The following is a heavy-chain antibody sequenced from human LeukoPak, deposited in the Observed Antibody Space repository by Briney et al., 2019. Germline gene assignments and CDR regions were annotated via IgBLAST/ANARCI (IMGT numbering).Heavy chain of an antibody. J-gene: IGHJ4*02. D-gene: IGHD3-10*01. CDR2: IRSKAYGGTT. CDR3: TRDRGVIAPY. CDR1: GFTFGDYA. V-gene: IGHV3-49*03. Sequence: GGSLRLSCTASGFTFGDYAMSWFRQAPGKGLEWVGFIRSKAYGGTTEYAASVKGRFTISRDDSKSIAYLQMYSLKTEDTAVYYCTRDRGVIAPYWGQGTLVTVSS.